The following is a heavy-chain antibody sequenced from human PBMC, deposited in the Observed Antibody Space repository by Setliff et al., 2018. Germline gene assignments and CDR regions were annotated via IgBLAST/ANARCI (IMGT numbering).Heavy chain of an antibody. CDR3: ARDKADYYDRSGYSGASDV. CDR1: GGTFGSSA. Sequence: SVKVSCKASGGTFGSSALSWVRQAPGQGLEWMGGIIPMFDTGIYAEKFQGRVTLSADESTSTVYTELTRLRPEDTAIYYCARDKADYYDRSGYSGASDVWGQGTMVTVSS. J-gene: IGHJ3*01. CDR2: IIPMFDTG. D-gene: IGHD3-22*01. V-gene: IGHV1-69*13.